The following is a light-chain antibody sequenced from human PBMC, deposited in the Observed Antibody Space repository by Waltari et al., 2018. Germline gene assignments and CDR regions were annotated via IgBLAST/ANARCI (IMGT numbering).Light chain of an antibody. CDR1: QILLYRPNNQNY. J-gene: IGKJ4*01. CDR3: QQSYTTPLT. Sequence: DIVMTQSPESLAVSLGERATINCKSSQILLYRPNNQNYLTWYQRKPGQPPKLRISWASTRESGVPDRFSGSGSGTDFTLTISSLQAEDVAVYYCQQSYTTPLTFGGGTRVEIK. V-gene: IGKV4-1*01. CDR2: WAS.